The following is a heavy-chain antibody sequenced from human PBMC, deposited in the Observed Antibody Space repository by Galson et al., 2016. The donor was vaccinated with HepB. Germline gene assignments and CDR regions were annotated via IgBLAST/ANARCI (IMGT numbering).Heavy chain of an antibody. CDR1: GFSFSLFP. Sequence: SLRLSCAASGFSFSLFPFHWIRQAPGKGLEWVAVISYNGTITKYAHSVKGRFTLSRDNAKNTFFLQMDSLKPEDTAVYYCAKDLIREPPDYLDFWGQGTPVTVSS. D-gene: IGHD1-14*01. CDR2: ISYNGTIT. CDR3: AKDLIREPPDYLDF. J-gene: IGHJ4*02. V-gene: IGHV3-30-3*01.